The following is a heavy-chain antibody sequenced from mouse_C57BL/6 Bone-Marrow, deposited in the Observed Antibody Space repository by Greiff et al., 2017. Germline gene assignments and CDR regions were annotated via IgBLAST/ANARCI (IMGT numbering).Heavy chain of an antibody. CDR3: ARIIDGYYSYWYFDV. CDR1: GFSLSTFGMG. Sequence: QVTLKESGPGILQPSQTLSLTRSFSGFSLSTFGMGVGWIRQPSGKGLEWLAHIWWDDDKYYNPALKSRLTISKDTSKNQVFLKIANVDTADTATYYCARIIDGYYSYWYFDVWGTGTTVTVSS. CDR2: IWWDDDK. V-gene: IGHV8-8*01. D-gene: IGHD2-3*01. J-gene: IGHJ1*03.